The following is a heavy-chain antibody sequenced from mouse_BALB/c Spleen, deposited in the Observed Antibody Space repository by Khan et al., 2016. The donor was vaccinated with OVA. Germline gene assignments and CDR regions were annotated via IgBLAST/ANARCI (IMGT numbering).Heavy chain of an antibody. CDR1: GYTFTNYW. Sequence: VQLQESGAELAKPGASVKLSCRTSGYTFTNYWIQWVKQRPGQGLGWIGEIFPGTGTTYYNENFKGQATLTIDTSSSTVYMLLSSLTSEDSAVYFCARGYFGNYDFAYWGQGTLVTVSA. D-gene: IGHD2-1*01. V-gene: IGHV1S132*01. CDR3: ARGYFGNYDFAY. J-gene: IGHJ3*01. CDR2: IFPGTGTT.